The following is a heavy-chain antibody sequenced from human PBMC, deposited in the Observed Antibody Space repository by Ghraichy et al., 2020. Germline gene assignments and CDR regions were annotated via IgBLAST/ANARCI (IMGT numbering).Heavy chain of an antibody. J-gene: IGHJ6*03. Sequence: GGSLRLSCTASGFTFGDYIMSWFRQAQGKGPEWVSFIRSKAYGGTTEYAASVKGRFTILRDDSKSIVYLQMNILETEDTDVYYCTRINKDVITIYYYYLDVWCKGTTVTVS. CDR2: IRSKAYGGTT. V-gene: IGHV3-49*03. CDR1: GFTFGDYI. D-gene: IGHD3-16*01. CDR3: TRINKDVITIYYYYLDV.